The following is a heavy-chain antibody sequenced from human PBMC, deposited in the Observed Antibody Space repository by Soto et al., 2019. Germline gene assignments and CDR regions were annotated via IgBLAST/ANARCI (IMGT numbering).Heavy chain of an antibody. Sequence: GGSLRLSCAASGFTFDDYAMHWVRQAPGKGLEWDSGISWNSGSIGYADSVKARFTISRDNAKNSLYLQMNSLRAEDTALYYCAKDLAGKGSYYYHYGMDVWGQGITVTVSS. CDR2: ISWNSGSI. V-gene: IGHV3-9*01. CDR3: AKDLAGKGSYYYHYGMDV. CDR1: GFTFDDYA. D-gene: IGHD6-19*01. J-gene: IGHJ6*02.